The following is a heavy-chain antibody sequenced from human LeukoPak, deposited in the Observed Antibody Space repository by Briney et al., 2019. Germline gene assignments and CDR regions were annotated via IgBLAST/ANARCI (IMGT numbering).Heavy chain of an antibody. CDR2: IIPIFGTA. CDR1: GGTFSIYA. V-gene: IGHV1-69*13. D-gene: IGHD1-26*01. CDR3: ASGGSYSGWFDP. Sequence: ASVTVSCTASGGTFSIYAISWVRQAPGQGLEWMGGIIPIFGTANYAQKFQGRVTITADESTSTAYMELSSLRSEDTAVYYCASGGSYSGWFDPWGQGTLVTVSS. J-gene: IGHJ5*02.